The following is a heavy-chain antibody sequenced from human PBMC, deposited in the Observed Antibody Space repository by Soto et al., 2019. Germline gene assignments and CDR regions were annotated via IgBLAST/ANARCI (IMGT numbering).Heavy chain of an antibody. V-gene: IGHV1-69*12. J-gene: IGHJ6*02. CDR2: IMPIFGTA. Sequence: QVQLVQSGAEVKQPGSSVKVSCKASGGTFSSYAISWVRQAPGQGLEWMGGIMPIFGTANYAQKFQGRVTITADESTSTAYMELSSLRSEDTAVYYCARQGDHGGYYYYGMDVGGQGTTVTVSS. CDR1: GGTFSSYA. D-gene: IGHD2-21*02. CDR3: ARQGDHGGYYYYGMDV.